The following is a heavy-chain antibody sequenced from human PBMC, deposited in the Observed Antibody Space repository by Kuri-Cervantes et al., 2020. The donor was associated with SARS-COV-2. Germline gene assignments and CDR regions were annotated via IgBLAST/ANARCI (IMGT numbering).Heavy chain of an antibody. Sequence: ASVKVSCKASAYTFTGYYMHWVLQAPGQGLEWMGWINPNSGGRNYAHKLQGRVTMTRDTTISTAYMELSSLRSEDTAVYYCATRFLEPYYYYMDVWGKGTTVTVSS. CDR2: INPNSGGR. J-gene: IGHJ6*03. D-gene: IGHD3-3*01. CDR3: ATRFLEPYYYYMDV. CDR1: AYTFTGYY. V-gene: IGHV1-2*07.